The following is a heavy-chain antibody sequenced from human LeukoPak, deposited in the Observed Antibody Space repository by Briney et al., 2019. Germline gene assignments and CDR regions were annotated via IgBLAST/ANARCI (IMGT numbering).Heavy chain of an antibody. Sequence: PGGSLRLSCAASGFTFSSYDFVWVRQAPGKGLEWVSTITGRSTKTYYAEPAKGRFTISRDDAKNSLYLQMNSLRAEDTAVYYCAREDYGDYDPLFDYWGQGTLVTVSS. D-gene: IGHD4-17*01. CDR2: ITGRSTKT. V-gene: IGHV3-21*01. CDR3: AREDYGDYDPLFDY. J-gene: IGHJ4*02. CDR1: GFTFSSYD.